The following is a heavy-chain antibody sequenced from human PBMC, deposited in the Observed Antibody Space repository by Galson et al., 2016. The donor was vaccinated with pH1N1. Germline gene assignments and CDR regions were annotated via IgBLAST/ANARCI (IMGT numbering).Heavy chain of an antibody. CDR3: TRKIGAD. CDR1: GFTFTSYW. V-gene: IGHV3-7*01. J-gene: IGHJ4*02. CDR2: IKQDGSEI. Sequence: SLRLSCAASGFTFTSYWMSWVRQAPGKGLEWVANIKQDGSEINYMGSVKGRFTISRDNAKSSVYLQMNSLRAEDTAVYYCTRKIGADWGQGTLVTVSS. D-gene: IGHD3-22*01.